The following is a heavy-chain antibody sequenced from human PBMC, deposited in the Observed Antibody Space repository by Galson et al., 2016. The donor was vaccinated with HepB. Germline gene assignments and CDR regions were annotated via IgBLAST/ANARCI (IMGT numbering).Heavy chain of an antibody. J-gene: IGHJ2*01. V-gene: IGHV3-33*01. CDR2: IWYDGSNT. CDR3: ARDLHPAWYFDL. Sequence: SLRLSCAASGFTFSHYGMHWVRQLPGKGPEWVAAIWYDGSNTHYADSVKGRFTISRDNSKNTLYLQMNTLRAEDTALYYCARDLHPAWYFDLWGRGTWVTVSS. CDR1: GFTFSHYG.